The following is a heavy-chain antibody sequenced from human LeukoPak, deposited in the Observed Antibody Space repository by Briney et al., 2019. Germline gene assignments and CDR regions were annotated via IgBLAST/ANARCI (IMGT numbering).Heavy chain of an antibody. Sequence: GASVKVSCKASGYTFTSNYMHWVRQAPGQGLEWMGVINPRGSSTMYAQRLQGRVTLTRDTSTSTDYMELSSLRPDDTAVYYCARALPGYGTSYLYYYYGMDVWGQGTTVTVSS. CDR3: ARALPGYGTSYLYYYYGMDV. J-gene: IGHJ6*02. CDR1: GYTFTSNY. V-gene: IGHV1-46*04. CDR2: INPRGSST. D-gene: IGHD2-15*01.